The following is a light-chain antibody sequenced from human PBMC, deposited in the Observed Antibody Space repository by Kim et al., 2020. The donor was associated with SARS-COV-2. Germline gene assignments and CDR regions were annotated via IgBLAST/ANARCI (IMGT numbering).Light chain of an antibody. CDR1: QSVSSN. CDR3: QQYNNWPVT. V-gene: IGKV3-15*01. J-gene: IGKJ2*01. Sequence: SVSPGERAPLPCRASQSVSSNLAWYQQKPGQAPRLLIYGASTRATGIPARFSGSGSGTEFTLTISSLQSEDFAVYYCQQYNNWPVTFGQGTKLEI. CDR2: GAS.